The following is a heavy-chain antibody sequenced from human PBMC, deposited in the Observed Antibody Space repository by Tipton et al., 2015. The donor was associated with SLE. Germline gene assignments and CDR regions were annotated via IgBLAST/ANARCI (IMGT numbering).Heavy chain of an antibody. CDR2: IYYSGST. Sequence: TLSLTCTVSGGSISSGSYYWGWIRQPPGKGLEWIGSIYYSGSTYYNPSLKSRVTISVDTSKNQFSLNLNSVTAADTALYFCARAEGTIFGVIILWFDYWGQGTLVTVSS. D-gene: IGHD3-3*01. V-gene: IGHV4-39*07. CDR1: GGSISSGSYY. J-gene: IGHJ4*02. CDR3: ARAEGTIFGVIILWFDY.